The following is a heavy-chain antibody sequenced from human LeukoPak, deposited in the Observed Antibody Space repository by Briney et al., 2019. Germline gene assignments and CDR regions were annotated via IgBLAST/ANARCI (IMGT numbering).Heavy chain of an antibody. CDR2: INPNSGGT. J-gene: IGHJ6*02. V-gene: IGHV1-2*02. D-gene: IGHD3-3*01. Sequence: ASVKVSCKASGYTFTGYYMHWVRQAPGQGLEWMGWINPNSGGTNYAQKFQGRVTMTRDTSISTAYMELRSLRSDDTAVYYCARGRWVRDYYYGMDVWGQGTTVTVSS. CDR1: GYTFTGYY. CDR3: ARGRWVRDYYYGMDV.